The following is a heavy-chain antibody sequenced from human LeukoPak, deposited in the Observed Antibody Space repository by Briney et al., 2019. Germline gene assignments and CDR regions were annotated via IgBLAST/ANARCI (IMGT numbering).Heavy chain of an antibody. J-gene: IGHJ4*02. D-gene: IGHD5-18*01. CDR2: ISSSSSTI. V-gene: IGHV3-48*02. CDR1: GFTFSSYN. Sequence: GGSLRLSCVASGFTFSSYNINWVRQAPGKGLECVSYISSSSSTIHYADSVKGRFTISRDNAKNSLYLQMNSLRDEDTAVYYCARAVSGYIYGYGYWGQGTLVTVSS. CDR3: ARAVSGYIYGYGY.